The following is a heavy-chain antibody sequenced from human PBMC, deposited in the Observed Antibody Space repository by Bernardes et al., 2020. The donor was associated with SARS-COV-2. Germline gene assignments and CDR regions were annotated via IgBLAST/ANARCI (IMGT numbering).Heavy chain of an antibody. CDR1: GFTFTSSA. CDR2: IVVGSGNT. J-gene: IGHJ6*02. Sequence: SVKVSCKASGFTFTSSAVQWVRQARGQRLEWIGWIVVGSGNTNYAQKFQERVTITRDMSTSTAYMELSSLRSEDTAVYYCAADHYYGSGSYGGMDVWGQGTTVNVSS. D-gene: IGHD3-10*01. CDR3: AADHYYGSGSYGGMDV. V-gene: IGHV1-58*01.